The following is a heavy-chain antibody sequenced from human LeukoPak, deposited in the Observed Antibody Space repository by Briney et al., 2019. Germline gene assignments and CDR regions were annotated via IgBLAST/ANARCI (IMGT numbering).Heavy chain of an antibody. Sequence: GGSLRLSCAASGFTFSSYEMNWVRQAPGKGLEWVSYISSSGSTIYYADSVKGRFTISRDNAKNSLYLQMNSPRAEDTAVYYCARGDFGVVINHPYYFDYWGQGTLVTVSS. J-gene: IGHJ4*02. CDR3: ARGDFGVVINHPYYFDY. CDR2: ISSSGSTI. D-gene: IGHD3-3*01. V-gene: IGHV3-48*03. CDR1: GFTFSSYE.